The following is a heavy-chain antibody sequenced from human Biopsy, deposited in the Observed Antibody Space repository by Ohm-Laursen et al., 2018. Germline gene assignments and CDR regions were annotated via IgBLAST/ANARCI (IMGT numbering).Heavy chain of an antibody. CDR1: GGSISGYY. CDR3: ARSGQWARYYFDY. CDR2: INHRGKT. J-gene: IGHJ4*01. Sequence: GTLSLTCAVSGGSISGYYWSWIRQPPGKGLEWIGEINHRGKTDYNASLKGRVSRSVDTSKNQFSLILTSVTAADTAVFYCARSGQWARYYFDYWGHGTLVTVSP. D-gene: IGHD6-19*01. V-gene: IGHV4-34*01.